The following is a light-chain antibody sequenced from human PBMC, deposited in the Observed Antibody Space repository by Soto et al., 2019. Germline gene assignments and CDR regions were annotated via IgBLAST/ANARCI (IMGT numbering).Light chain of an antibody. V-gene: IGKV1-9*01. Sequence: DIPLTQSPSFLSASVGDRVTITCRASQGISTFLAWYQQKPGKAPKLLIYAASILQSGVPSRFRGSGSGTDFTLTISRLQPEDFATYFCQPLNSYPLTFGGGTKLEIK. J-gene: IGKJ4*01. CDR3: QPLNSYPLT. CDR2: AAS. CDR1: QGISTF.